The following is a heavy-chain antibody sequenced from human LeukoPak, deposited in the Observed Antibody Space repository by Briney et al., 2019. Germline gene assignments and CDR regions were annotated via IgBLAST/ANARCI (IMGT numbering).Heavy chain of an antibody. Sequence: GGSLRLSCTASGSTFSNAWMSWVRQAPGKGLEWVGRVKSKTDGGTTDYAAPAKGRFTISRDDSKYTLYLQMNSLKTEDTAVYYCAVTGTTIDYWGQGTLVTVSS. J-gene: IGHJ4*02. CDR1: GSTFSNAW. CDR2: VKSKTDGGTT. CDR3: AVTGTTIDY. D-gene: IGHD1-1*01. V-gene: IGHV3-15*01.